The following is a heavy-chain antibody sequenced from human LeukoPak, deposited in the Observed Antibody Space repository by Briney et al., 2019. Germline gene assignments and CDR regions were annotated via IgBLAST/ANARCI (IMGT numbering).Heavy chain of an antibody. V-gene: IGHV3-9*01. CDR1: GFNFDDYA. CDR3: AKDRSYSSSPVYFDY. Sequence: PGGSLRLSCAASGFNFDDYAMHWVRQVPGKGLEWVSGISWNSGSIGYADSVKGRFTISRDNAKNSLYLQMNSLRAEDTALYYCAKDRSYSSSPVYFDYWGQGTLVTVSS. D-gene: IGHD6-6*01. CDR2: ISWNSGSI. J-gene: IGHJ4*02.